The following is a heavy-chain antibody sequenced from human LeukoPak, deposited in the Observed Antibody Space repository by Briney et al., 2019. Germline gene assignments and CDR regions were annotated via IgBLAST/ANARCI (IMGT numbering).Heavy chain of an antibody. CDR3: ASGMVRGLAPVVLDY. CDR1: GVSISNYY. Sequence: SETLSLTCTVSGVSISNYYWSWIRQSPGKGLEWIGYIYYSGSTNYNPSLKSRVTISVDTSKNQFSLRLSSVTAADTAVYYCASGMVRGLAPVVLDYWGQGTLVTVSS. J-gene: IGHJ4*02. CDR2: IYYSGST. V-gene: IGHV4-59*12. D-gene: IGHD3-10*01.